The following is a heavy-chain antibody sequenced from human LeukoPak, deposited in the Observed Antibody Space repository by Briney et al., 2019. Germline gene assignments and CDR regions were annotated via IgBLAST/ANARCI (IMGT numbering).Heavy chain of an antibody. CDR2: IIPILNIA. V-gene: IGHV1-69*04. CDR1: GGTFSSYG. J-gene: IGHJ4*02. CDR3: ARVAGSSYDY. Sequence: ASVRVSCKASGGTFSSYGIIWVRQAPGQGLEWMGRIIPILNIADYAQKFQGRVTITADTSTSTAYMELSSLRSEDTAVYYCARVAGSSYDYWGQGTLVTVSS. D-gene: IGHD3-10*01.